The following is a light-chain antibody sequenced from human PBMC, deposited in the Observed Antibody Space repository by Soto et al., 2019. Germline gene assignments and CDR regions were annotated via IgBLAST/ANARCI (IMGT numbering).Light chain of an antibody. Sequence: EIVMTQFPATLSVSPGERATLSCRASQSVSSNLAWYQQKPGQAPRLLISDASTRATGIPARFSGSGSGTDFTLTISRLEPEDFAVYYCQQYGSSGTFGQGTKVDIK. CDR2: DAS. J-gene: IGKJ1*01. V-gene: IGKV3-15*01. CDR3: QQYGSSGT. CDR1: QSVSSN.